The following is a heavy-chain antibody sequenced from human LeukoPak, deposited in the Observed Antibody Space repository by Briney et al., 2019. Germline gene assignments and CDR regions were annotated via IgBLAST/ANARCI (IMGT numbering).Heavy chain of an antibody. D-gene: IGHD5-18*01. J-gene: IGHJ4*02. CDR1: AFTFSSYA. V-gene: IGHV3-23*01. Sequence: PGGSLRLSCAASAFTFSSYAMSWVRQAPGKGLEWVSSISTSDGTTYYADSVKGRFTISRDNSKNMLYLQMNSLRAEDAAIYYCAKGRTGFSYGYGIDYWGQGTLVTVSS. CDR3: AKGRTGFSYGYGIDY. CDR2: ISTSDGTT.